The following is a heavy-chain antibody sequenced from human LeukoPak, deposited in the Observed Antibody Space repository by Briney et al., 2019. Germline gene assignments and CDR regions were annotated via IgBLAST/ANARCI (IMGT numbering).Heavy chain of an antibody. CDR2: IIPIFGTA. Sequence: GASVKVSCKASGGTFSSYAISWVRQAPGQGLEWMGGIIPIFGTANYAQKFQGRVTITADKSTGTAYMELSSLRSEDTAVYYCARKSLTLREILLGPTHYYYYYMDVWGKGTTVTVSS. J-gene: IGHJ6*03. D-gene: IGHD3-10*01. CDR1: GGTFSSYA. V-gene: IGHV1-69*06. CDR3: ARKSLTLREILLGPTHYYYYYMDV.